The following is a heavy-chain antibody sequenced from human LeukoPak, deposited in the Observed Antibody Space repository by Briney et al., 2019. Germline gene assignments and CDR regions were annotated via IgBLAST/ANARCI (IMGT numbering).Heavy chain of an antibody. Sequence: GRSLRLSCAASGFTFSSYGMHWVRQAPGKGLEWVALIWYDGSKEYFADSVKGRFTISRDNSKNTLYLQMNSRRAEDTAVYYCARVRDGSQDYWGQGTLVTVSS. J-gene: IGHJ4*02. V-gene: IGHV3-33*01. CDR3: ARVRDGSQDY. D-gene: IGHD5-24*01. CDR2: IWYDGSKE. CDR1: GFTFSSYG.